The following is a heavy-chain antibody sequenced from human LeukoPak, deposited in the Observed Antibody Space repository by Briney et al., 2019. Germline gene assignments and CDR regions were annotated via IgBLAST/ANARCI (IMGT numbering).Heavy chain of an antibody. Sequence: SETLSLTCTVSDYSISSGYHWGWIRQPPGKGLEWIGSIYHSGSTYYNPSLKSRVSISVDTSKNQFALKLSSVTAADTAMYYCAGRQITKNWFDPWGQGTLVTVSS. V-gene: IGHV4-38-2*02. CDR3: AGRQITKNWFDP. J-gene: IGHJ5*02. CDR2: IYHSGST. D-gene: IGHD3-16*01. CDR1: DYSISSGYH.